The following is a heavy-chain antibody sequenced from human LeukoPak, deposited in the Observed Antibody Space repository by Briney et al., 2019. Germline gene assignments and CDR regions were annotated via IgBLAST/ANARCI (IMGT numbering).Heavy chain of an antibody. CDR2: INQSGST. Sequence: SETLSLTCAVYRASFSDYYWSWIRQPSGKGLEWIGEINQSGSTNYNPSLRSRVTISIDTSKNHFSLTLTSVTAADTAVYYCARGSTWFDPWGQGTLVTVSS. CDR3: ARGSTWFDP. CDR1: RASFSDYY. V-gene: IGHV4-34*01. J-gene: IGHJ5*02.